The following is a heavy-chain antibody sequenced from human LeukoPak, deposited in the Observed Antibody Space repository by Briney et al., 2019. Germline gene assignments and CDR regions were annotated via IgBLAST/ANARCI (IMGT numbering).Heavy chain of an antibody. Sequence: PSETLSLTCAVYGGSFSGYYWSWIRQPPGKGLEWIGEINHSGSTNYNPSLKSRVTISVDTSKNQFSLKLSSVTAADTAVYYFATAASGWLPFDYWGQGTLVTVSS. J-gene: IGHJ4*02. D-gene: IGHD6-19*01. CDR2: INHSGST. CDR1: GGSFSGYY. CDR3: ATAASGWLPFDY. V-gene: IGHV4-34*01.